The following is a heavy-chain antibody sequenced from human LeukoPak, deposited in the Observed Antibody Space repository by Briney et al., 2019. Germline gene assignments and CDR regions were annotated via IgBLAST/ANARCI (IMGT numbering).Heavy chain of an antibody. J-gene: IGHJ4*02. V-gene: IGHV3-30*03. CDR3: VSMRGPDRRHCFDY. Sequence: GGSLRLSCAASGFTFSSYGMRWVRQAPGKGLEWVAVIAYDGSNKYYADSVKGRFTISSDTTKNTLYLRMSSLRAADTAMYFCVSMRGPDRRHCFDYWSQGALLIVSS. CDR1: GFTFSSYG. D-gene: IGHD2-2*01. CDR2: IAYDGSNK.